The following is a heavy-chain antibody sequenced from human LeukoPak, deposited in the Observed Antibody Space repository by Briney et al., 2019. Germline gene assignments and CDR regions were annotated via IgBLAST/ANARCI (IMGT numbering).Heavy chain of an antibody. V-gene: IGHV3-7*01. CDR3: GKSEVTIPDSH. Sequence: GGSLRLSCAASGFVFKDFWMSWVRQAPGKGLEWMANINYDGSEKYHVDSVKGRFTISRDNAKNSLYLQMNSLRVEDTAVYYCGKSEVTIPDSHWGQGTPVTVSS. J-gene: IGHJ4*01. D-gene: IGHD2-21*02. CDR2: INYDGSEK. CDR1: GFVFKDFW.